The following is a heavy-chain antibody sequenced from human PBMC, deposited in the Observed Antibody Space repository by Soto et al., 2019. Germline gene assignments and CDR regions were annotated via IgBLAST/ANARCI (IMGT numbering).Heavy chain of an antibody. CDR2: IHGGGGAT. D-gene: IGHD1-1*01. J-gene: IGHJ2*01. CDR1: GFTFSAYA. Sequence: EVQLLESGGGLVQPGGSLRLSCAASGFTFSAYAMGWVRQAPGKGLEWVSTIHGGGGATHYADSVKGRFTISRDDSKNTLYAQMNSLRGADTAVYYCAKFVRLPLEYWYLDFWGRGTLVTVSP. V-gene: IGHV3-23*01. CDR3: AKFVRLPLEYWYLDF.